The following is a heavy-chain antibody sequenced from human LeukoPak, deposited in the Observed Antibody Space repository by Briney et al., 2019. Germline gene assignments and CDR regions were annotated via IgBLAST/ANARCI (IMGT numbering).Heavy chain of an antibody. D-gene: IGHD6-6*01. CDR3: ARLGPFEQVGY. CDR1: GYTFTSYG. CDR2: INPNSGGT. V-gene: IGHV1-2*02. J-gene: IGHJ4*02. Sequence: GASVKVSCKASGYTFTSYGISWVRQAPGQGLEWMGWINPNSGGTNYAQKFQGRVTMTRDTSISTAYMELSRLRSDDTAVYYCARLGPFEQVGYWGQGTLVTVSS.